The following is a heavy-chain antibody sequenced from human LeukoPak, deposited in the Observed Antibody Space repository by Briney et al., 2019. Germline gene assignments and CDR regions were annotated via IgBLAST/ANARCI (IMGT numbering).Heavy chain of an antibody. J-gene: IGHJ4*02. CDR1: GFTFSSYW. CDR2: IKPDGSET. D-gene: IGHD3-10*01. V-gene: IGHV3-7*01. CDR3: ASVWVREPYFDY. Sequence: GGSLRLSCAASGFTFSSYWMSWVRQAPGKGLEWVANIKPDGSETSYVDSVKGRFTISRDNAKNSLYLQLNSLRAEDTAVYYCASVWVREPYFDYWGQGTLVTVSS.